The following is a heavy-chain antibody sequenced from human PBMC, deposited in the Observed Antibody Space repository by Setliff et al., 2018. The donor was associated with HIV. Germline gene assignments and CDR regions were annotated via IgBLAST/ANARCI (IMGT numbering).Heavy chain of an antibody. Sequence: SSETLSLTCTVSGVAISSYYWSWIRQPPGKGLEWIGYIYYSGSTNYNPSLNSRVTISVGTSKNQFSLKLSSVTAADTAAYYCARDQTDGGNGEWRFRPRDYWYFDLWGRGTLVTVSS. J-gene: IGHJ2*01. D-gene: IGHD2-15*01. CDR2: IYYSGST. V-gene: IGHV4-59*01. CDR3: ARDQTDGGNGEWRFRPRDYWYFDL. CDR1: GVAISSYY.